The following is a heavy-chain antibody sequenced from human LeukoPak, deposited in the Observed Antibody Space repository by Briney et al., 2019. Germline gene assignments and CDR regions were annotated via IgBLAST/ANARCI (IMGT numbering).Heavy chain of an antibody. CDR2: INHSGST. D-gene: IGHD2-15*01. Sequence: PSETLSLTCTVSGGSISSYYWSWIRQPPGKGLEWIGEINHSGSTNYNPSLKSRVTISVDTSKNQFSLKLSSVTAADTAVYDCARVLGYCSGGSCDPGPFDYWGQGTLVTVSS. J-gene: IGHJ4*02. CDR1: GGSISSYY. CDR3: ARVLGYCSGGSCDPGPFDY. V-gene: IGHV4-34*01.